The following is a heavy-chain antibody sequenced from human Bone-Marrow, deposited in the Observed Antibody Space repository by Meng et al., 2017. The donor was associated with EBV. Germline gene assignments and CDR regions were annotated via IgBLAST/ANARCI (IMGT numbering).Heavy chain of an antibody. CDR2: IYYSGST. CDR3: AREWIQLWPIDY. D-gene: IGHD5-18*01. CDR1: GGSISSSSYY. Sequence: QLQESGPGLVKPSETLSLTCTVSGGSISSSSYYWGWIRQPPGKGLEWIGSIYYSGSTYYNPSLKSRVTISVDTSKNQFSLKLSSVTAADTAVYYCAREWIQLWPIDYWGQGTLVTVSS. V-gene: IGHV4-39*07. J-gene: IGHJ4*02.